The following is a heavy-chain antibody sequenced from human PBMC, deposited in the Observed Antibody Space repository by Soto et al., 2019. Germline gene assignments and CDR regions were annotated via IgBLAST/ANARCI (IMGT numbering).Heavy chain of an antibody. CDR3: ARYRGSRRDYYGTDV. Sequence: PGGSLRLSCAASGFTFSSYSMNWVRQAPGKGLEWVSSIGSSSSYIYYADSVKGRFTISRDNAKNSLYLQMNSLRAEDTAVYYCARYRGSRRDYYGTDVWGQGLTVTVS. D-gene: IGHD2-21*01. CDR1: GFTFSSYS. CDR2: IGSSSSYI. V-gene: IGHV3-21*01. J-gene: IGHJ6*02.